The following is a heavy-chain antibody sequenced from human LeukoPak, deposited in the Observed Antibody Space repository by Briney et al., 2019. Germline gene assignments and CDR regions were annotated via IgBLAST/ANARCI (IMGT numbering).Heavy chain of an antibody. V-gene: IGHV4-39*07. D-gene: IGHD3-22*01. CDR1: GGSISSSSYY. CDR3: ARGAGITMTNDAFDI. J-gene: IGHJ3*02. Sequence: PSETLSLTCTVSGGSISSSSYYWGWIRQPPGKGLEWIGSIYYSGSTYYNPSLKSRVTISVDTSKNQFSLKLSSVTAADTAVYYCARGAGITMTNDAFDIWGRGTMVTVSS. CDR2: IYYSGST.